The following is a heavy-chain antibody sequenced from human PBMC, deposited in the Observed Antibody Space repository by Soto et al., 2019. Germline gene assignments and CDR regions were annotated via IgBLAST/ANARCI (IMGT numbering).Heavy chain of an antibody. V-gene: IGHV4-59*11. J-gene: IGHJ4*02. CDR3: ARALNYGGKQDY. D-gene: IGHD4-17*01. Sequence: PSETLSLTCTVSGGSISSHYWSWIRQAPEKGLEWIGYIYYTGSTNYNPSLKSRVTISVDTSKNQFSLKLSSVTAADTAVYYCARALNYGGKQDYWGQGTLVTVSS. CDR2: IYYTGST. CDR1: GGSISSHY.